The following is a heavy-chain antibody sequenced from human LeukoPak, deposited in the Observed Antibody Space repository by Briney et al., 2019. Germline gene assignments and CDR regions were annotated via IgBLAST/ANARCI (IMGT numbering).Heavy chain of an antibody. D-gene: IGHD3-22*01. CDR1: GFTFSSYA. CDR3: ARDTYFYNSSAFYHYYYGMDV. V-gene: IGHV3-30-3*01. CDR2: ISYDGGNK. Sequence: GGSLRLSCAASGFTFSSYAMHWVRQAPGKGLEWVAVISYDGGNKYYADSVKGRFTISRDNSKNTLYLQMNSLRAEDTAVYYCARDTYFYNSSAFYHYYYGMDVWGQGTTVTVSS. J-gene: IGHJ6*02.